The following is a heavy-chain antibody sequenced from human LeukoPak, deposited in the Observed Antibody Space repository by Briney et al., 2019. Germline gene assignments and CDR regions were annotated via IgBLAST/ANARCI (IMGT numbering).Heavy chain of an antibody. V-gene: IGHV1-2*02. J-gene: IGHJ5*02. D-gene: IGHD2-2*01. CDR1: GYTFTGYY. CDR3: AREEDYCSSTSCNRWFDP. CDR2: INHNSGGT. Sequence: ASVKVSCKASGYTFTGYYMHWVRQAPGQGLEWVGWINHNSGGTNYAQKFQGRVTMTRDTSISTAYMELSRLRSDDTAVYYCAREEDYCSSTSCNRWFDPWGQGTLVTVSS.